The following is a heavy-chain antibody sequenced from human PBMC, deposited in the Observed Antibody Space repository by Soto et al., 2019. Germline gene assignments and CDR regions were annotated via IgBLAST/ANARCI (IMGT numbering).Heavy chain of an antibody. CDR2: IIPIFGTA. CDR3: ARGPGSYYVSVYFAY. CDR1: GGTFSSYA. V-gene: IGHV1-69*13. J-gene: IGHJ4*02. Sequence: SVKVSCKASGGTFSSYAISWVRQAPGQGLEWMGGIIPIFGTANYAQKFQGRVTITADESTSTAYMELSSLRSEDAAVYYCARGPGSYYVSVYFAYWGQGTLVTVSS. D-gene: IGHD1-26*01.